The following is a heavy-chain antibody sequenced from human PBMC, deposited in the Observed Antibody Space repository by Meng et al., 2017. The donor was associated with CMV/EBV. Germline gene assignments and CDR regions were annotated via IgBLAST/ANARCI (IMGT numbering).Heavy chain of an antibody. J-gene: IGHJ6*02. CDR3: ARASESYCSSTSCHATALTFYYGMDV. CDR2: IYSGGSST. CDR1: GFTFSSYA. D-gene: IGHD2-2*01. V-gene: IGHV3-23*03. Sequence: GESLKISCAASGFTFSSYAMSWVRQAPGKGLEWVSVIYSGGSSTYYADSVKGRFTISRDNSKNTLYLQMNSLRAEDTAVYYCARASESYCSSTSCHATALTFYYGMDVWGQGTTVTVSS.